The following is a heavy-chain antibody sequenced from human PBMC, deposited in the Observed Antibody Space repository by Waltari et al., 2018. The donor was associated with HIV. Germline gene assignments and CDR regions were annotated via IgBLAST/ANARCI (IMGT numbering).Heavy chain of an antibody. CDR3: ARDPLYGVAVADIDY. CDR2: INPYSSYT. Sequence: QVQLVQSGAEVKKPGASLKVSCKASGYSFTGHYMHWVRQAPGEGLEWMGCINPYSSYTQYAQMFQVRVTMTRDTSISTAFRELSRLGYDDTAVYYGARDPLYGVAVADIDYWGQGTLVTVSS. J-gene: IGHJ4*02. V-gene: IGHV1-2*02. CDR1: GYSFTGHY. D-gene: IGHD6-19*01.